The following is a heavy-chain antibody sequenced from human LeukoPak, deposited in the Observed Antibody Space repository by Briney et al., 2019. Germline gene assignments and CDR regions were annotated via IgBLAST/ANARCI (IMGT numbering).Heavy chain of an antibody. V-gene: IGHV1-2*02. Sequence: ASVKVSCKASGYTFTGYYMHWVRQAPGQGLEWMGGINPNSGGTNYAQKFQGRVTMTRDTSISTAYMELSRLRSDDTAVYYCARGGVSGSSRSNWFDPWGQGTLVTVSS. J-gene: IGHJ5*02. D-gene: IGHD1-26*01. CDR2: INPNSGGT. CDR3: ARGGVSGSSRSNWFDP. CDR1: GYTFTGYY.